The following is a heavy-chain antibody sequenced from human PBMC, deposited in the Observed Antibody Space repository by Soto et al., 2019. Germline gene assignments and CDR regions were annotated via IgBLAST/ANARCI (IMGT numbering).Heavy chain of an antibody. V-gene: IGHV4-34*01. Sequence: SETLSLTCAVYGGSFSGYYWSWIRQPPGKGLEWIGEINHSGSTNYNPSLKSRVTISVDKSKNQFSLKLSSVTAADTAVYYCARDWNGSDYWAQGTLVTVSS. D-gene: IGHD1-1*01. CDR2: INHSGST. CDR3: ARDWNGSDY. J-gene: IGHJ4*02. CDR1: GGSFSGYY.